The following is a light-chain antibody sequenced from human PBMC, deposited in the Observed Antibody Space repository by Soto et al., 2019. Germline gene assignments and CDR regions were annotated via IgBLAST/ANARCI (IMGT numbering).Light chain of an antibody. J-gene: IGLJ1*01. CDR1: RRDVGGYNY. CDR2: EVT. V-gene: IGLV2-14*01. Sequence: QSVLTQPASVSGSPGQSITIWCTGTRRDVGGYNYVSWYQQYPGKSPKLLIYEVTHRPSGVSNRFSGSKSGNTASLTISGLQAEDEADYYCSSYTISNTLPFVFGTGTKVTVL. CDR3: SSYTISNTLPFV.